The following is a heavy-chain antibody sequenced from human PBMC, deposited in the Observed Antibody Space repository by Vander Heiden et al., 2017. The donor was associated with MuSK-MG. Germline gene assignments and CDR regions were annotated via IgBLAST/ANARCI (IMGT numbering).Heavy chain of an antibody. CDR3: ARDNRGFGELSGEAWFDP. D-gene: IGHD3-10*01. Sequence: QVQLVQSGAEVKKHGSSVKVSCKASGGTFSSYAISWVRQAPGQGLEWMGGIIPIFGTANYAQKFQGRVTITADESTSTAYMELSSLRSEDTAVYYCARDNRGFGELSGEAWFDPWGQGTLVTVSS. CDR1: GGTFSSYA. V-gene: IGHV1-69*01. J-gene: IGHJ5*02. CDR2: IIPIFGTA.